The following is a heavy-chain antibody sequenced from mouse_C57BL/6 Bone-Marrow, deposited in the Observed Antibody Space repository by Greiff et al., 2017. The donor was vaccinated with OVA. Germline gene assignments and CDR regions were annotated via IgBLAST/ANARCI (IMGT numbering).Heavy chain of an antibody. CDR3: ARRAPIYYYGSSYGY. CDR2: INPGSGGT. V-gene: IGHV1-54*01. J-gene: IGHJ2*01. Sequence: VKLMESGAELVRPGTSVKVSCKASGYAFTNYLIEWVKQRPGQGLEWIGVINPGSGGTNYNEKFKGKATLTADKSSSTAYMQLSSLTSEDSAVYFCARRAPIYYYGSSYGYWGQGTTLTVSS. D-gene: IGHD1-1*01. CDR1: GYAFTNYL.